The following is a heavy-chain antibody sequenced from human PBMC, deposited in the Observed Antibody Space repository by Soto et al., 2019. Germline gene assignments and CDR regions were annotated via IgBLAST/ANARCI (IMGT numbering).Heavy chain of an antibody. CDR1: GGSIASGGYY. J-gene: IGHJ3*02. V-gene: IGHV4-31*03. D-gene: IGHD2-2*01. Sequence: QVQLQESGPGLVRPSQTLSLTCTVAGGSIASGGYYWSWFRQHPGRALEWIGHINYNGNTYDNPYLKCRLRISVDTSKTQFSLELSCVTAADTAVYYCASYCSSSRCYFDGAFDIWGQGTVVTVSS. CDR3: ASYCSSSRCYFDGAFDI. CDR2: INYNGNT.